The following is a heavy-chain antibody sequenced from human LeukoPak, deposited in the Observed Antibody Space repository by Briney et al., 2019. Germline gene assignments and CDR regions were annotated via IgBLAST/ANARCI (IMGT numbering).Heavy chain of an antibody. CDR2: IIPIFGTA. V-gene: IGHV1-69*05. D-gene: IGHD2-15*01. CDR3: ARDALDVVVVAATFGLNWFDP. CDR1: GGTFSSYA. Sequence: SVKVSCKASGGTFSSYAISWVRQAPGQGLEWMGRIIPIFGTANYAQKFQGRVTITTDESTSTAYMELSSLRSEDTAVYYCARDALDVVVVAATFGLNWFDPWGRGTLVTVSS. J-gene: IGHJ5*02.